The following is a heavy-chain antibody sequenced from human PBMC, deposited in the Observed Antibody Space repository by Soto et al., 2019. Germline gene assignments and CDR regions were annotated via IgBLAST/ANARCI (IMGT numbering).Heavy chain of an antibody. D-gene: IGHD4-17*01. CDR2: ISAYNGNT. Sequence: ASVKVSCKASGYTFTSYGTSWVRQAPGQGLEWMGWISAYNGNTNYAQKLQGRVTMTTDTSTSTAYMELRSLRSDDTAVYYCARGGPYGDYYYYGMDVWGQGTTVTVSS. V-gene: IGHV1-18*01. J-gene: IGHJ6*02. CDR1: GYTFTSYG. CDR3: ARGGPYGDYYYYGMDV.